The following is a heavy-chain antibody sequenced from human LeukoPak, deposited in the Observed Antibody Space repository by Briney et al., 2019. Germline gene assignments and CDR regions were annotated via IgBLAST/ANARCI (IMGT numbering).Heavy chain of an antibody. CDR1: GFSFSDHW. V-gene: IGHV3-7*01. CDR2: IKKDGSEQ. D-gene: IGHD5-24*01. Sequence: GGSLRLSCVASGFSFSDHWMNWFRQAPGKGLEWVATIKKDGSEQYYVDSMKGRFTISRDNAKSSVYLQINSLRAEDTAVYYCARDLGWLQSDYWGQGTLVTVSS. J-gene: IGHJ4*02. CDR3: ARDLGWLQSDY.